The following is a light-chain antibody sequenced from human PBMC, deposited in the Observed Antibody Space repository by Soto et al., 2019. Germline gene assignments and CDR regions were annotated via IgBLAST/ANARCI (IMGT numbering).Light chain of an antibody. CDR1: QSVRVSY. CDR2: GAS. V-gene: IGKV3-15*01. Sequence: EIVLTQYPGALSLSPGERATLSCRASQSVRVSYLAWYQQKPGQAPRLLIYGASTRATGIPARFSGSGSGTEFTLTISSLQSEDFAVYYCQQYNNWPRTFGQGTKVDI. CDR3: QQYNNWPRT. J-gene: IGKJ1*01.